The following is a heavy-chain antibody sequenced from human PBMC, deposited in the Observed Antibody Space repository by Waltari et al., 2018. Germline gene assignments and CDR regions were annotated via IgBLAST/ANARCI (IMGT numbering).Heavy chain of an antibody. CDR2: IYTSGST. CDR1: GGFISSYS. Sequence: QVQLQESGTGLVKPSETLSLTCTVSGGFISSYSLRWIRQPPGKGLEWIGYIYTSGSTNYNPSLKSRVTISVDTSKNQFSLKLSSVTAADTAVYYCARGSWTPPDYCGQGTLVTVSS. V-gene: IGHV4-4*09. CDR3: ARGSWTPPDY. D-gene: IGHD3-3*01. J-gene: IGHJ4*02.